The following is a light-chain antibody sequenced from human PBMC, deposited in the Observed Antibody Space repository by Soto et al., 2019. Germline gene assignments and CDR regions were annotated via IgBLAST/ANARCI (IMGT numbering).Light chain of an antibody. V-gene: IGLV2-23*01. CDR3: CSYAGSPYV. CDR1: SSDVGSYNL. J-gene: IGLJ1*01. CDR2: EGS. Sequence: QSALTQPASVSGSPGQSITISCTGTSSDVGSYNLVSWYQQHPGKAPKLMIYEGSKRPSGVSNRFSGSKSGNTASLTISGHQAEDEADYYCCSYAGSPYVFGTGTKLTVL.